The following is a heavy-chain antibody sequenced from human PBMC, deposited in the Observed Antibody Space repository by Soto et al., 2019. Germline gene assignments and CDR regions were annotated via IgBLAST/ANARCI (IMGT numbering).Heavy chain of an antibody. CDR2: ISSNGGST. Sequence: PGGSLRLSCAASGFTFSSYAMHWVRQAPGKGLEYVSAISSNGGSTYYANSVKGRFTISRDNSKNTLYLQMGSLRAEDMAVYYCARAPSSGVLVPYYFDYWGQGTLVTVSS. J-gene: IGHJ4*02. CDR3: ARAPSSGVLVPYYFDY. D-gene: IGHD6-19*01. CDR1: GFTFSSYA. V-gene: IGHV3-64*01.